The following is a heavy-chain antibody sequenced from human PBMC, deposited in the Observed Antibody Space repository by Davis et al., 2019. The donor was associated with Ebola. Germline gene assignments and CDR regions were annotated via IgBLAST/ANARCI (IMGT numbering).Heavy chain of an antibody. D-gene: IGHD5-12*01. J-gene: IGHJ4*02. CDR2: IYYSGST. CDR3: ARGGKYSGYDYDY. CDR1: GGSISSYY. Sequence: PSETLSLTCTVSGGSISSYYWSWIRQPPGKGLEWIGYIYYSGSTNYNPSLKSRVTISVDTSKNQFSLKLSSVTAADTAVYYWARGGKYSGYDYDYWGQGTLVTVSS. V-gene: IGHV4-59*01.